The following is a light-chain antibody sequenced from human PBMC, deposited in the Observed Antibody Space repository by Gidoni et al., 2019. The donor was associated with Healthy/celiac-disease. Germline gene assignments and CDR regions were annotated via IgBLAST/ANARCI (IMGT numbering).Light chain of an antibody. V-gene: IGKV1-39*01. J-gene: IGKJ1*01. Sequence: DIQMTQSPSSLSASVGDRVTITCRASQSISSYLNWYQQKPGKAPKLLIYAASSLQSGVPSRFSGSGSGTDFTHTISSLQPEDFATYYCQQSWRTFGQGTKVEIK. CDR1: QSISSY. CDR2: AAS. CDR3: QQSWRT.